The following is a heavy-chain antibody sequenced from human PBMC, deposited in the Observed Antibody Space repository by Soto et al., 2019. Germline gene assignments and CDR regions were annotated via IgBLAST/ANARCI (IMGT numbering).Heavy chain of an antibody. J-gene: IGHJ6*03. CDR1: GFTFSNYW. V-gene: IGHV3-74*01. CDR2: INSDGGTT. D-gene: IGHD5-12*01. Sequence: EVQLVESGGGLVQHGGSLRLSCAASGFTFSNYWIHWVRQAPGKGLVWLSRINSDGGTTNYADSVKGRFTISRDNAKNTMSLQMNSLGADDTAVYYCARGARGYHYMDVWGKGTTVTVSS. CDR3: ARGARGYHYMDV.